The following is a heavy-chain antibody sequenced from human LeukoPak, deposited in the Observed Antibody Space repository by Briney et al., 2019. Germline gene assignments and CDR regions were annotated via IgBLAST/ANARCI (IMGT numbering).Heavy chain of an antibody. D-gene: IGHD3-10*01. CDR3: ARQYYYGSGSYPDY. V-gene: IGHV4-30-2*01. J-gene: IGHJ4*02. CDR2: IYHSGST. CDR1: GGSISSGGYS. Sequence: PSQTLSLTCAASGGSISSGGYSWSWIRQPPGKGLEWIGYIYHSGSTYYNPSLKSRVTISVDRSKNQFSLKLSSVTAADTAVYYCARQYYYGSGSYPDYWGQGTLVTVSS.